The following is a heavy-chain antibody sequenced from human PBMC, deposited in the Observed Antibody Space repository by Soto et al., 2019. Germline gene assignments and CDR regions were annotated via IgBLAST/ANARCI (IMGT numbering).Heavy chain of an antibody. V-gene: IGHV4-31*03. CDR1: GGSISSGGYY. D-gene: IGHD6-13*01. Sequence: QVQLQESGPGLVKPSQTLSLTCTVSGGSISSGGYYWSWIRQHPGTALEWIGYIYYSGSTYYNPSLKRRVTISVDTSKNQFSLKLSSVTAADTAEYYCAGRPIAAAVRFDPLGQGTLVTVSS. CDR3: AGRPIAAAVRFDP. J-gene: IGHJ5*02. CDR2: IYYSGST.